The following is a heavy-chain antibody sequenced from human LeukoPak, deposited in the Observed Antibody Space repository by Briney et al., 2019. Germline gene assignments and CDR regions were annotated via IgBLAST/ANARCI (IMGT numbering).Heavy chain of an antibody. CDR1: GGSISSGGYS. CDR2: IYHSGST. J-gene: IGHJ4*02. CDR3: ARALRYYDSSPHSYFDY. D-gene: IGHD3-22*01. Sequence: PSQTLSLTCAVSGGSISSGGYSWSWIRQPPGKGLEWIGYIYHSGSTYYNPSLKSRVTISVDRSKNQFSLKLSSVTAADTAVYYCARALRYYDSSPHSYFDYWGQGTLVTVSS. V-gene: IGHV4-30-2*01.